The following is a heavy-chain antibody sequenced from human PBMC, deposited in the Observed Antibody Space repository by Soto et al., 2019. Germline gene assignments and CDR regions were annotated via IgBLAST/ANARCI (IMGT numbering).Heavy chain of an antibody. CDR2: ISAYNGNT. CDR1: GYTFTSYG. D-gene: IGHD1-1*01. Sequence: QVQLVQSGAEVRKPRALVKVSCKASGYTFTSYGISWVRQAAGQGLEWMGWISAYNGNTNYAQKLQGRVTMTTDTSTSTAYMELRSLRSDDTAVYYCARDSDNWNDGGADFDYWGQGTLVTVSS. V-gene: IGHV1-18*01. J-gene: IGHJ4*02. CDR3: ARDSDNWNDGGADFDY.